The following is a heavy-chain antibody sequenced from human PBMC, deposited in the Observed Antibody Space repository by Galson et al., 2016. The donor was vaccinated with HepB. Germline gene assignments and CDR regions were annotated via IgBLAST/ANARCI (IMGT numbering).Heavy chain of an antibody. D-gene: IGHD3-10*01. CDR2: IYSSGSA. J-gene: IGHJ4*02. CDR1: GVSISSSTYY. V-gene: IGHV4-31*03. Sequence: TLSLTCTVSGVSISSSTYYWSWIRQHPGGGLEWVGCIYSSGSAYYNPSLESRLTISLDTSNNQFSLRLSSVTAADTAVYYCAREPEFWGQGTLVTVSS. CDR3: AREPEF.